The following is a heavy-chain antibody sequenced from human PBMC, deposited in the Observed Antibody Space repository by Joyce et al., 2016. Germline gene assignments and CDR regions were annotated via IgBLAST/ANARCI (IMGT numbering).Heavy chain of an antibody. CDR2: IYDSGYN. Sequence: QLQLQESGPGLVKPSETLSLTCRVSGGSLSSGGYFWGWIRQPPGKALEGIGSIYDSGYNYQNPSLKSQVTISVDTSKNQFSMEVASVTAADTAVYYCARLPAGGTARIHWYFDLWGRGTLVTVSS. CDR3: ARLPAGGTARIHWYFDL. D-gene: IGHD1-26*01. J-gene: IGHJ2*01. V-gene: IGHV4-39*01. CDR1: GGSLSSGGYF.